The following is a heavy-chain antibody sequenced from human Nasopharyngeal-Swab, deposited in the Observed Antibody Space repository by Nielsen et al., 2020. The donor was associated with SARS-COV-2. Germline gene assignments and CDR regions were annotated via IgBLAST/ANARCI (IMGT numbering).Heavy chain of an antibody. CDR2: ISGSGGST. Sequence: WIRQPPGKGLEWVSGISGSGGSTSYADSVKSRFTISRDNSKNTLYVQMNSLRAEDTAVYYCAKGGYCSSTSCKDFFDYWGQGTLVTVSS. V-gene: IGHV3-23*01. CDR3: AKGGYCSSTSCKDFFDY. D-gene: IGHD2-2*01. J-gene: IGHJ4*02.